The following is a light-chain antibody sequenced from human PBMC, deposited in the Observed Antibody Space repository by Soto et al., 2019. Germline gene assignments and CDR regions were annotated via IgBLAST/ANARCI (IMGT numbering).Light chain of an antibody. CDR3: SVYTSSETRV. Sequence: QSVLTQPASVSGSPGQSITISCTGTSSDVGGYNYVSWYQQHPGKTPKVIVYDVNHRPSGVSNRFSGSKSGNTAFLTISGLHSVDEADYCWSVYTSSETRVFGTGTKVTV. J-gene: IGLJ1*01. CDR1: SSDVGGYNY. CDR2: DVN. V-gene: IGLV2-14*01.